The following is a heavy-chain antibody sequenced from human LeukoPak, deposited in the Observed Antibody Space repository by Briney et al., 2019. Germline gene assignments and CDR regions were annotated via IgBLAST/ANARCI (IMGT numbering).Heavy chain of an antibody. CDR3: ARGYSSSYRIDY. V-gene: IGHV3-74*01. J-gene: IGHJ4*02. Sequence: GGSLRPSCAASGFTFSSYWMHWVRQAPGKGLVWVSRINTDGSSTTYADSVKGRFTISRDNAKNTLYLQMNSLSAEDTAVYYCARGYSSSYRIDYWGQGTLGTVSS. CDR2: INTDGSST. D-gene: IGHD6-6*01. CDR1: GFTFSSYW.